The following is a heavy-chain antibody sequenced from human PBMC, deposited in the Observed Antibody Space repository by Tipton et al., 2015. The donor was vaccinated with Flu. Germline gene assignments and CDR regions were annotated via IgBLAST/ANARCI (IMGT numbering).Heavy chain of an antibody. J-gene: IGHJ4*02. V-gene: IGHV4-38-2*01. CDR2: IHRSGTT. CDR3: ARRTYYYGSGEQDY. D-gene: IGHD3-10*01. Sequence: TLSLTCAVSGDSFSNDYFWGWIRQPPGKGLEWIATIHRSGTTYYNPSLKGRVTISVDTSKNQFSLKLSSVTAADTAVYYCARRTYYYGSGEQDYWGQGTLVTVSS. CDR1: GDSFSNDYF.